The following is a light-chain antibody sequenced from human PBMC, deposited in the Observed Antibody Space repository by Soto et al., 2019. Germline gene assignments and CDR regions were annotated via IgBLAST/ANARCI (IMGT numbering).Light chain of an antibody. CDR3: TSYTSSNTFDV. J-gene: IGLJ1*01. CDR2: DVN. CDR1: SSGVGNYSY. V-gene: IGLV2-14*03. Sequence: QSVLTQPASVSGSPGQSITISCTRASSGVGNYSYVSWYQQHPGRVPKLMIYDVNYRPSGVSNRFSGSESGNTASLTISGLQTEAEADFYCTSYTSSNTFDVFGTGTKLTVL.